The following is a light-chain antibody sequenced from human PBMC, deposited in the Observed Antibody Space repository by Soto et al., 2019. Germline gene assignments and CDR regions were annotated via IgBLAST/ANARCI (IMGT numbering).Light chain of an antibody. V-gene: IGKV3-20*01. CDR3: QQYGSSTPVT. J-gene: IGKJ5*01. CDR1: QSVSSSY. Sequence: EIVLTQSPGNLSLSPGERATLSCRASQSVSSSYLAWYQQKPGQAPRLLIYGASSRATGIPDRLSGSGSGTYFTLSISRLEPEDYAVYYCQQYGSSTPVTFGQGTRQEIK. CDR2: GAS.